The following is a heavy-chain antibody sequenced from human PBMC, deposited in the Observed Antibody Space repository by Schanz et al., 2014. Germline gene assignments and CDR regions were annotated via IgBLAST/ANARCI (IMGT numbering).Heavy chain of an antibody. D-gene: IGHD6-19*01. V-gene: IGHV3-74*01. CDR2: IDGEGGDT. CDR3: VRDERISSGVWFDP. CDR1: GFTFRNNW. J-gene: IGHJ5*02. Sequence: LVVESGGGLVQPGGCLRLSCAASGFTFRNNWMHWFRQGPGKGLSWVSRIDGEGGDTRYADSVKGRFTVFRDNARNMVFLQMNSLRVDDTGVYYCVRDERISSGVWFDPWGQGTLVTVSS.